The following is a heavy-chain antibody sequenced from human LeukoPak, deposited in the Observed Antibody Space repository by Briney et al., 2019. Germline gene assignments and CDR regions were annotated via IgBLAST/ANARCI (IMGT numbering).Heavy chain of an antibody. CDR3: ARDLGGIAVAGSYWYLDL. CDR2: IYYSGST. Sequence: PSETLSLTCTVSGGSISSYYWSWIRQPPGKGLEWIGYIYYSGSTNYNPSLKSRVTISVDTSKNQFSLKLSSVTAADTAVYYCARDLGGIAVAGSYWYLDLWGRGTLVTVSS. D-gene: IGHD6-19*01. J-gene: IGHJ2*01. V-gene: IGHV4-59*01. CDR1: GGSISSYY.